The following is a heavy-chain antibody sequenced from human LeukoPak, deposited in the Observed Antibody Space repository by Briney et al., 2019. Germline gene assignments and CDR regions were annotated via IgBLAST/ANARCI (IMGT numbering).Heavy chain of an antibody. CDR2: ISAYNGNT. Sequence: ASVKVSCKASGYTFTSYGISWVRQAPGQGLEWMGWISAYNGNTNYAQKLQGRVIMTTDTSTSTAYMELRSLRSDDTAVYYCAREYRYCGGDCYDYWGQGTLVTVSS. V-gene: IGHV1-18*01. CDR1: GYTFTSYG. CDR3: AREYRYCGGDCYDY. J-gene: IGHJ4*02. D-gene: IGHD2-21*01.